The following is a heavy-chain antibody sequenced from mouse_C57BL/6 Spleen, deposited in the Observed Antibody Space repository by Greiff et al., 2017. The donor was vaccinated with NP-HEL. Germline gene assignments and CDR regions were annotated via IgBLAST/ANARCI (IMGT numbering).Heavy chain of an antibody. D-gene: IGHD5-5*01. J-gene: IGHJ2*01. CDR3: ARGDYPYFDY. CDR1: GYTFTDYY. V-gene: IGHV1-76*01. CDR2: IYPGSGNT. Sequence: VQLVESGAELVRPGASVKLSCKASGYTFTDYYINWVKQRPGQGLEWIARIYPGSGNTYYNEKFKGKATLTAEKSSSTAYMQLSSLTSEDSAVYFCARGDYPYFDYWGQGTTLTVSS.